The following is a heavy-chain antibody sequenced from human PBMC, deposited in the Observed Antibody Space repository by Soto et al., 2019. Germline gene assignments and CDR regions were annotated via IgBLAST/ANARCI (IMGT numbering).Heavy chain of an antibody. J-gene: IGHJ6*02. V-gene: IGHV5-51*01. CDR3: ARHKGPGDSSGYSYYYYGMDV. CDR1: GYSFTSYW. CDR2: IYPGDSDT. Sequence: GESLKISCKGSGYSFTSYWIGWVRQMPGKGLEWMGIIYPGDSDTRYSPSFQGQVTISADKSISTAYLQWSSLKASDTAMYYCARHKGPGDSSGYSYYYYGMDVWGQGTTVTVSS. D-gene: IGHD3-22*01.